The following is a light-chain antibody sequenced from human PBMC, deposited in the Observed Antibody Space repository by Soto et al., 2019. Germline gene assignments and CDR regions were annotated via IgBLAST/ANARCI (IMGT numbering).Light chain of an antibody. J-gene: IGKJ4*01. V-gene: IGKV3-11*01. Sequence: EIVLTQSPATLSLSPGERATLSCRASQTITNYLAWYQQKPGQAPRLLIYDASNRATGIPARFSGSGSGTDFTLTISSLEPEDFAVYYCQQRTNWLPLTFGGGTKVEIK. CDR2: DAS. CDR3: QQRTNWLPLT. CDR1: QTITNY.